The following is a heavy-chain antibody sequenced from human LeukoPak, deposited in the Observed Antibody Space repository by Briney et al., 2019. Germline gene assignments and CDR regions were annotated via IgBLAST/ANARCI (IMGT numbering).Heavy chain of an antibody. CDR1: GYTFTSYG. V-gene: IGHV1-18*01. CDR2: ISAYNGNT. D-gene: IGHD3-10*01. J-gene: IGHJ5*02. CDR3: ARDGRGSRSSWFDP. Sequence: ASVKVSCKASGYTFTSYGISWVRQAPEQGLEWMGWISAYNGNTNYAQKLQGRVTMTTDTSTSTAYMELSSLGSDDTAVYYCARDGRGSRSSWFDPWGQGTLVIVSS.